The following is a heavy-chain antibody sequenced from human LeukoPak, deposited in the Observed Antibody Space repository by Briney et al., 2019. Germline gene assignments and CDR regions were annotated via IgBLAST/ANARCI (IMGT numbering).Heavy chain of an antibody. CDR1: GFTFSNYA. V-gene: IGHV3-64*01. J-gene: IGHJ6*02. Sequence: GRSLRLSCAASGFTFSNYAMYWVRQAPGKGLEYVSAISSNGGSTYYVNSVNGRFTISRDNSKNTLYLQMGSLRAEDMGVYYCARDLYPYPRYGMDVWGQGTTVTVSS. D-gene: IGHD2-2*02. CDR2: ISSNGGST. CDR3: ARDLYPYPRYGMDV.